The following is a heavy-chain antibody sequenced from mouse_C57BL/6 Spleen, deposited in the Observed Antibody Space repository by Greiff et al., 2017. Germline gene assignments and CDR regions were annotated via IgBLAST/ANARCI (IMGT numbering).Heavy chain of an antibody. CDR1: GFTFTDYY. D-gene: IGHD1-1*01. V-gene: IGHV7-3*01. CDR2: IRNKANGYTT. CDR3: ARDMCYYYGSSYAMDY. Sequence: EVKLMESGGGLVQPGGSLSLSCAASGFTFTDYYMSWVRQPPGKALEWLGFIRNKANGYTTEYSASVQGRFTISRDNSQSILYLQMNALRAEDSATYYCARDMCYYYGSSYAMDYWGQGTSVSASS. J-gene: IGHJ4*01.